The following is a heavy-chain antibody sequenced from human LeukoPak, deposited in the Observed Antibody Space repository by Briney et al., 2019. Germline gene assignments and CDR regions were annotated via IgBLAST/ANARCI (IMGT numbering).Heavy chain of an antibody. CDR1: GGSISSYY. CDR3: ARYSNYGDYYYYYMDV. D-gene: IGHD4-11*01. J-gene: IGHJ6*03. Sequence: PSETLSLTCTVSGGSISSYYWSWIRQPAGKGLEWIGRIYTSGSTNYNPSLKSRVTMSVDTSKNQFSLKLSSVTAADTAVYYCARYSNYGDYYYYYMDVWGKGTTVTVSS. V-gene: IGHV4-4*07. CDR2: IYTSGST.